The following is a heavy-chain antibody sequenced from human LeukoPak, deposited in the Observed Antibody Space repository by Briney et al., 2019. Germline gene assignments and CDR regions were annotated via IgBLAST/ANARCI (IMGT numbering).Heavy chain of an antibody. CDR3: ASNTYSRSPS. CDR2: INEDGSQK. J-gene: IGHJ5*02. D-gene: IGHD6-6*01. V-gene: IGHV3-7*01. CDR1: GFTFTNYW. Sequence: GGSLRLSCAASGFTFTNYWMIWVRQAPGKGLEWVANINEDGSQKYYVGSVEGRFTISRDNAKNSLYLQMNSLRAEDTAVYYCASNTYSRSPSWGQGTLVTVSS.